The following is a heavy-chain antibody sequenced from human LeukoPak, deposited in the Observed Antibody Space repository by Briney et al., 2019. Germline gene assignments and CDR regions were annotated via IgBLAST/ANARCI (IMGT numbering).Heavy chain of an antibody. V-gene: IGHV1-69*05. Sequence: SVKVSCKASGGTFGSYAISWVRQAPGQGLEWMGRIIPIFGTANYAQKFQGRVTITTDESTSTAYMELSSLRSEDTAVYYCARDTPRTVTTTRQKYNWFDPWGQGTLVTVSS. CDR1: GGTFGSYA. CDR2: IIPIFGTA. J-gene: IGHJ5*02. D-gene: IGHD4-17*01. CDR3: ARDTPRTVTTTRQKYNWFDP.